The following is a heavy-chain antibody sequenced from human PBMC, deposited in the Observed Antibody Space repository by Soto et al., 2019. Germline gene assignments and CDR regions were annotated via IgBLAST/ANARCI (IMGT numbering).Heavy chain of an antibody. V-gene: IGHV1-69*01. CDR3: ASEGFSGSYYAY. D-gene: IGHD1-26*01. CDR2: IIPIFGTA. J-gene: IGHJ4*02. CDR1: GVTFGNYG. Sequence: QVQLVQSGAEVKKPGSSVKVSCKASGVTFGNYGISWVRQAPGQGLEWMGGIIPIFGTANYAQRFQGRLTITADESTSTVYMELSSLGAENTAVYYCASEGFSGSYYAYWGQGTLVTVSP.